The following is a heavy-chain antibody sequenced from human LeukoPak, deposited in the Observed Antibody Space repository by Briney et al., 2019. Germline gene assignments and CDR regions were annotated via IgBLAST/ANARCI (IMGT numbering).Heavy chain of an antibody. J-gene: IGHJ5*02. CDR2: FDPEDGET. V-gene: IGHV1-24*01. CDR1: GYTLTELS. Sequence: ASVKVSCKVSGYTLTELSMHWVRQAPGKGLEWMGGFDPEDGETIYAQKFQGRVTMTEDTSTDTAYMELSSLRSGDTAVYYCGKSAPSGFDPWGQGTLVTVSS. CDR3: GKSAPSGFDP.